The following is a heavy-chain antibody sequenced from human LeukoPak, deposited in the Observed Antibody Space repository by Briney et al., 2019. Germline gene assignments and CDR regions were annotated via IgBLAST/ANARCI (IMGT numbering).Heavy chain of an antibody. J-gene: IGHJ4*02. CDR2: ISTYSGNT. V-gene: IGHV1-18*01. CDR3: ARADSVWGSYHDY. CDR1: GYTFTSYG. D-gene: IGHD3-16*01. Sequence: GASVTVSCETSGYTFTSYGNSWVRQAPGQGLEWMGWISTYSGNTYYAQKVPGRVTMTTDTSTSTAYMELKSLRSDYTAFYYCARADSVWGSYHDYWGQGTLVTVTS.